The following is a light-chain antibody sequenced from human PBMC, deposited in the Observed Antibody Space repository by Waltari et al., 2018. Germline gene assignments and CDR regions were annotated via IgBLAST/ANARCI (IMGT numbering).Light chain of an antibody. CDR2: ESS. Sequence: DIQMTPSPSSLSASVGDRVTITCQASQDIRHFLNWYQQKPGKAPNLLIYESSNLETGVPSRFSGSGSGTDFTLTISTLQPEDIGTYYCQHYDNFPLARTFGQGTKVEIK. CDR1: QDIRHF. J-gene: IGKJ1*01. V-gene: IGKV1-33*01. CDR3: QHYDNFPLART.